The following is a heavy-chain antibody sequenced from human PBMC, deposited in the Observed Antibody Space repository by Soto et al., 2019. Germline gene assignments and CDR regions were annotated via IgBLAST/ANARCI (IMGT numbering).Heavy chain of an antibody. CDR2: INQSGTT. V-gene: IGHV4-34*01. CDR3: AVYCSYGSGSSCAPFDY. J-gene: IGHJ4*02. CDR1: DESFSNYY. Sequence: QVQLQQWGAGLLKPSETLSLTCAVYDESFSNYYWTWIRQPPGKGPEWIGEINQSGTTNYNPSLKSRVTMSVDTSKNQFSLKLSSVTAAATAVYYCAVYCSYGSGSSCAPFDYWGQGILVTVSS. D-gene: IGHD2-15*01.